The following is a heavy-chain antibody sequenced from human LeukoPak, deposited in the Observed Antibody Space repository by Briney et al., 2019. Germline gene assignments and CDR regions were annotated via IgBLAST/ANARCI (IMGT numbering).Heavy chain of an antibody. CDR3: ASTEARSSSSTQDY. Sequence: GGSLRLSCAASGFTFSSYSMNWVRQAPGKGLEWVSSISSSSSYIYYADSVKGRFTISRDNAKNSLYLQMNSLRAEDTAVYYCASTEARSSSSTQDYWGQGTLVTVSS. CDR1: GFTFSSYS. J-gene: IGHJ4*02. D-gene: IGHD6-6*01. V-gene: IGHV3-21*01. CDR2: ISSSSSYI.